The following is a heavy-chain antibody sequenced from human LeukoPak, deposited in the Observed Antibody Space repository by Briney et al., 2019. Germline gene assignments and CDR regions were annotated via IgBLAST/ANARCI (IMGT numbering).Heavy chain of an antibody. CDR3: AKGGIATAGVIDY. Sequence: PGGSLRLSCAASGFTFSTYAMSWVRQAPGKGLEWVSSVTYSGSSTYYVDSVKGRFTISRDNSKNTLYLQMNSLRAEDTALYFCAKGGIATAGVIDYWGQGALVTVSS. CDR2: VTYSGSST. J-gene: IGHJ4*02. CDR1: GFTFSTYA. D-gene: IGHD6-13*01. V-gene: IGHV3-23*01.